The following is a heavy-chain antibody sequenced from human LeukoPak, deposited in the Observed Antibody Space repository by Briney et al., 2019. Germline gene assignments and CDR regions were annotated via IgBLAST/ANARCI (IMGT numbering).Heavy chain of an antibody. CDR2: ISYDGSNK. CDR3: AGDRRVTIFGVDVFDY. Sequence: GGSLRLSCAASGFTFSSYAMHWVRQAPGKGLEWVAVISYDGSNKYYADSVKGRFTISRDNSKNTLYLQMNSLRAEDTAVYYCAGDRRVTIFGVDVFDYWGQGNPGHRLL. J-gene: IGHJ4*02. CDR1: GFTFSSYA. D-gene: IGHD3-3*01. V-gene: IGHV3-30-3*01.